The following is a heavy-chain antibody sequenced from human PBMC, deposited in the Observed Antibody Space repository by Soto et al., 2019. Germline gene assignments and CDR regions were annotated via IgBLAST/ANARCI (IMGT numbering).Heavy chain of an antibody. V-gene: IGHV5-10-1*01. CDR1: GYSFTSYW. CDR3: ARRNYCSSTSCLDYYYYGMDV. CDR2: IDPSDSYT. J-gene: IGHJ6*02. D-gene: IGHD2-2*01. Sequence: GESLKMSCKGSGYSFTSYWISWVRQMPGKGLEWMGRIDPSDSYTNYSPSFQGHVTISADKSISTAYLQWSSLKASDTAMYYCARRNYCSSTSCLDYYYYGMDVWGQGTTVTVSS.